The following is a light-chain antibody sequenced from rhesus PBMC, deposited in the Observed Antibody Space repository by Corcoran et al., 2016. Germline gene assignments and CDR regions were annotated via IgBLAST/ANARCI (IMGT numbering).Light chain of an antibody. CDR2: RTS. Sequence: DIQMTQSPSSLSASVGDRVTITCRASQDISNYLAWYHHKPGKAPKLLIYRTSNLETGVPSRFSGSGSGTDFTLTISSLQPEDIATYFCQQHDNFPLTFGGGTKVELK. CDR3: QQHDNFPLT. V-gene: IGKV1-69*01. CDR1: QDISNY. J-gene: IGKJ4*01.